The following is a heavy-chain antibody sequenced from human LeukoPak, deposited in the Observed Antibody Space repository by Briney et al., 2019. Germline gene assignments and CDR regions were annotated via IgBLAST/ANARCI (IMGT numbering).Heavy chain of an antibody. CDR1: GGSISSYY. CDR3: ATVAVIREVTYFDY. J-gene: IGHJ4*02. V-gene: IGHV4-59*01. D-gene: IGHD6-19*01. CDR2: LFYSGST. Sequence: SETLSLTCTVSGGSISSYYWSWIRQPPGKGLEWIAYLFYSGSTDYNPSLESRVTISVDTSKNQFSLRLRSVTAADTAVYYCATVAVIREVTYFDYWGKGTLVTVSS.